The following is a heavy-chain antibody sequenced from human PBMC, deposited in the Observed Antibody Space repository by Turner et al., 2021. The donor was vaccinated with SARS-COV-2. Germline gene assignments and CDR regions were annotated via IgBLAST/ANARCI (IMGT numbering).Heavy chain of an antibody. CDR2: ISSSSSYI. V-gene: IGHV3-21*01. J-gene: IGHJ6*02. Sequence: EVQLVESGGGLVKPGGSLRLSCAASGVTLSSYSMNWVRQAPGKGLEWVSSISSSSSYIYYADSVKGRFTISRDNAKSSLYLQLNSLRAEDTAVYYCATIAAAGPDFYYYYGMDVWGQGTTVTGSS. CDR3: ATIAAAGPDFYYYYGMDV. D-gene: IGHD6-13*01. CDR1: GVTLSSYS.